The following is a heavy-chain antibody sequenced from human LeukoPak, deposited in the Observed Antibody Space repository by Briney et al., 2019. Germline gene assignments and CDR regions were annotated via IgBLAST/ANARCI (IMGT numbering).Heavy chain of an antibody. CDR2: IYPGDSDT. Sequence: GASLQISGKCSGSIFTSYWIGGGRQLPGKGLEWMGIIYPGDSDTRYSPSFQGTVTISADKSITTAYLQWSSLKASDTAMYYCAIHSGLLGGMDVWGQGTTVTVSS. J-gene: IGHJ6*02. CDR3: AIHSGLLGGMDV. V-gene: IGHV5-51*01. D-gene: IGHD3-10*01. CDR1: GSIFTSYW.